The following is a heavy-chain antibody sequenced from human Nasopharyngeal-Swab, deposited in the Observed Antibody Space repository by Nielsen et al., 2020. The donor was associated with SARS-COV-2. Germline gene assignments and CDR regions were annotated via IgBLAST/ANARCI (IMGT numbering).Heavy chain of an antibody. CDR3: QIAAWYLAVP. Sequence: WVGQAPGQGLEWMGWMNPNSGNTGYAQKFQGRVTMTRNTSISTAYMELSSLRSEDTAVYYCQIAAWYLAVPWGQGTLVTVSS. D-gene: IGHD6-6*01. V-gene: IGHV1-8*01. J-gene: IGHJ5*02. CDR2: MNPNSGNT.